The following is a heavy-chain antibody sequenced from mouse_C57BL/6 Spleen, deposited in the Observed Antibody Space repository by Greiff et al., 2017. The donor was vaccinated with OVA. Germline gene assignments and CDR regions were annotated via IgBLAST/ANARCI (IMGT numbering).Heavy chain of an antibody. D-gene: IGHD1-1*02. CDR2: INYDGSST. CDR3: AREGGHWYCDV. Sequence: DVKLVESEGGLVQPGSSMKLSCTASGFTFSDYYMAWVRQVPEKGLEWVANINYDGSSTYYLDSLKSRFIISRDNAKNILYLQMSSLKSEDTATYYCAREGGHWYCDVWGTGTTVTVSS. CDR1: GFTFSDYY. J-gene: IGHJ1*03. V-gene: IGHV5-16*01.